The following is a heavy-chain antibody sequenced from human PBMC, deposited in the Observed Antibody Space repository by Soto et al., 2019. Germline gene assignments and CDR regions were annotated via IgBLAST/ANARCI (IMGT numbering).Heavy chain of an antibody. Sequence: QVQLVRSGAEVKKPGSSVKFSCKASGGTFSSYAISWVRQAPGQGLEWMGGIIPIFGTANYAQKFQGRVTITADESTSTAYMELSSLRSEDTAVYYCARVVTVVKSFHYWYFDLWGRGTLVTVSS. J-gene: IGHJ2*01. CDR2: IIPIFGTA. CDR3: ARVVTVVKSFHYWYFDL. D-gene: IGHD2-15*01. CDR1: GGTFSSYA. V-gene: IGHV1-69*12.